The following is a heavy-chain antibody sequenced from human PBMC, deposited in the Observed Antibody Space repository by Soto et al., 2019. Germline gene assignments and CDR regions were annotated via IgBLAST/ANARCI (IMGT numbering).Heavy chain of an antibody. CDR1: GDTFNFYS. CDR2: INPILSMS. CDR3: ATSYGSGYRAFDS. D-gene: IGHD3-10*01. J-gene: IGHJ4*02. V-gene: IGHV1-69*02. Sequence: QVQLVQSGADVQRPGSSVRVSCKASGDTFNFYSINWVRQAPGLGLQWMGRINPILSMSNYAPRFQGRVTMTADTSTSTAYMELSSLSSEDTAMYYCATSYGSGYRAFDSWGQGALVTVSS.